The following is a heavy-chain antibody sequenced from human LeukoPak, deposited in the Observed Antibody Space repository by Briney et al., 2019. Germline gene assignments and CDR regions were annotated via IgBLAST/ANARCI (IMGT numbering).Heavy chain of an antibody. CDR1: RVTFSNYW. Sequence: GGSLRLSCAASRVTFSNYWMSWVRQPPGKGLEWVANINQGGSEKYYLNSVKGRFTISRDNAKNSLYLQMNSLRADDTAIYYCVRDGSGSDYWGQGTLVTVSS. D-gene: IGHD6-19*01. J-gene: IGHJ4*02. CDR3: VRDGSGSDY. CDR2: INQGGSEK. V-gene: IGHV3-7*05.